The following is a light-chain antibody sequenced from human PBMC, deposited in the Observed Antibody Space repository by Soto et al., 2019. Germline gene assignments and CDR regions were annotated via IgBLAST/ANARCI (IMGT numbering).Light chain of an antibody. V-gene: IGLV1-44*01. Sequence: QSVLTQPPSASGTPGQRVTISCSGSSSNIGSNTVNWYQQLPGTAPKLLIYSNNQRPSGVPDRFSGSKSGTSASLAITGLQADDEADYYCQSYDSSLSGYVFGTGTKVTVL. CDR3: QSYDSSLSGYV. CDR2: SNN. J-gene: IGLJ1*01. CDR1: SSNIGSNT.